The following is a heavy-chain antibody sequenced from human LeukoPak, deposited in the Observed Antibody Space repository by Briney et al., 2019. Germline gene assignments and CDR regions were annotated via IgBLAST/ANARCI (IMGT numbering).Heavy chain of an antibody. CDR1: GFIFSDYY. CDR2: ISSSGSTI. J-gene: IGHJ3*02. CDR3: ARDTFIRGYDAFDI. V-gene: IGHV3-11*01. D-gene: IGHD3-22*01. Sequence: PGGSLRLSCAASGFIFSDYYMSWIRQAPGKGLEWVSYISSSGSTIYYADSVKGRFTISRDNAKNSLYLQMNSLRAEDTAVYYCARDTFIRGYDAFDIWGQGTMVAVSS.